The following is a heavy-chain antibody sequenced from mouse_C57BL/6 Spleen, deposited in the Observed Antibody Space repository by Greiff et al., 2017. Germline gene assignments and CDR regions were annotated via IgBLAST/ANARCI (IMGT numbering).Heavy chain of an antibody. V-gene: IGHV1-64*01. CDR3: ARGTPYYGNIYDYFDY. CDR1: GYTFTSYW. J-gene: IGHJ2*01. Sequence: QVQLQQPGAELVKPGASVKLSCKASGYTFTSYWMHWVKQRPGQGLEWIGMIHPNSGSTNYNEKFKSKATLTVDKSSSTAYMQLSSLTSEDFAVYYCARGTPYYGNIYDYFDYWGQGTTLTVSS. CDR2: IHPNSGST. D-gene: IGHD1-1*01.